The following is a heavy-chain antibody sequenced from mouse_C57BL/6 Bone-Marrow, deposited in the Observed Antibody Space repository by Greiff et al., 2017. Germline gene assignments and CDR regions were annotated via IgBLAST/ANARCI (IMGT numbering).Heavy chain of an antibody. CDR2: INYDGSST. V-gene: IGHV5-16*01. Sequence: EVMLVESEGGLVQPGSSMKLSCTASGFTFSDYYMAWVRQVPEKGLAWVANINYDGSSTYYLDSLKSRFIISRDTAKNILYLQMSSLKSEDTATYYGARGDWDDFDYWGQGTTLTVSS. J-gene: IGHJ2*01. CDR3: ARGDWDDFDY. D-gene: IGHD4-1*01. CDR1: GFTFSDYY.